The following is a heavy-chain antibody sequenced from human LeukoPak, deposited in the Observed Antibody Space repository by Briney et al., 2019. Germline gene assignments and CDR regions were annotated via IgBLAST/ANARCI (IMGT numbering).Heavy chain of an antibody. CDR1: GYTLTELS. CDR2: FDPEDGET. Sequence: GASVKVSCKVSGYTLTELSMHWVRQAPGKGLEWMGGFDPEDGETIYAQKFQGRVTMTEDTSTDTAYMELSSLRSEDTAVYYCATRNSGRYSHYYYYMDVWGKGTTVTVSS. D-gene: IGHD1-26*01. CDR3: ATRNSGRYSHYYYYMDV. J-gene: IGHJ6*03. V-gene: IGHV1-24*01.